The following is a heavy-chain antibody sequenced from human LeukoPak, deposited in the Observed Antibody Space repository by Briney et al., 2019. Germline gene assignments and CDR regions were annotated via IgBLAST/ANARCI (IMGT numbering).Heavy chain of an antibody. D-gene: IGHD1-26*01. CDR1: GGTFSSYA. CDR2: IIPIFGTA. J-gene: IGHJ4*02. V-gene: IGHV1-69*05. CDR3: ARASSGSYDYFDY. Sequence: SVKVSCKASGGTFSSYAISWMRQAPGQGLEWMGGIIPIFGTANYAQKFEGRVTITTDEFTSTAYMELSSVRSEDTAVYYCARASSGSYDYFDYWGQGTLVTVSS.